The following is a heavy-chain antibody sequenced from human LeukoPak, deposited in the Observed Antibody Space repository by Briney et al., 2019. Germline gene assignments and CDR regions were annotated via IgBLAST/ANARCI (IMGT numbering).Heavy chain of an antibody. CDR1: GGSINSHY. CDR3: ARRDSGWNYFDY. J-gene: IGHJ4*02. Sequence: SETLSLTCAVSGGSINSHYWSWIRQPPGKGLEWIGDIYYTGRNNYNPSLKSRVTISVDTSKNHLSLNLTSVLAADTAMYYCARRDSGWNYFDYGGQGNLVTVSS. D-gene: IGHD5-12*01. V-gene: IGHV4-59*08. CDR2: IYYTGRN.